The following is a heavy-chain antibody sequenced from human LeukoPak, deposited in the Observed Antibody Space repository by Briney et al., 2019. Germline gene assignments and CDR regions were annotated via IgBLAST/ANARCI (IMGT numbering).Heavy chain of an antibody. D-gene: IGHD6-13*01. Sequence: PGGSLRLSCAATGFTFSSYGMHWVRQAPGKGLEWVAFIRYDGSNKFYADSVKGRFTISRDNSKNTLYLEMNSLRSEDTAVYYCAREHFDSSSWYYFDYWGQGTLVTVSS. CDR3: AREHFDSSSWYYFDY. V-gene: IGHV3-30*02. CDR1: GFTFSSYG. CDR2: IRYDGSNK. J-gene: IGHJ4*02.